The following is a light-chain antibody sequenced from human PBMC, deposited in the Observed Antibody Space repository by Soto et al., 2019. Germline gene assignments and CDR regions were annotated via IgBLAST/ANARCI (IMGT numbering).Light chain of an antibody. CDR1: SSDIGDYNY. Sequence: QSALTQPASVSGSPGHSITISCTGTSSDIGDYNYVSWYQQHPGKAPKLMIYDVRYRPAGVSNRFSASKSGNTASLTISGLQAEDEDDYYCSSYTSSSSLYVFGTGTKVTVL. CDR2: DVR. CDR3: SSYTSSSSLYV. V-gene: IGLV2-14*03. J-gene: IGLJ1*01.